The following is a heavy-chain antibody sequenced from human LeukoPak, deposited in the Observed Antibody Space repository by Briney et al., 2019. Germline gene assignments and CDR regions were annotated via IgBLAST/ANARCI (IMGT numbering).Heavy chain of an antibody. Sequence: GASVKVSCKASGYTFTSYGISWVRQAPGQGLEWMGWISAYNGNTNYAQKLQGRVTMTTDTSTSTAYMELRSLRSDDTAAYYCARVPSADILTGYYAYYYYYMDVWGKGTTVTVSS. CDR2: ISAYNGNT. D-gene: IGHD3-9*01. CDR1: GYTFTSYG. J-gene: IGHJ6*03. CDR3: ARVPSADILTGYYAYYYYYMDV. V-gene: IGHV1-18*01.